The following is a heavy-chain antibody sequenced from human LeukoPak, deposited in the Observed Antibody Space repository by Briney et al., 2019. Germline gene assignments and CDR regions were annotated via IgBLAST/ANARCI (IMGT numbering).Heavy chain of an antibody. CDR1: GFTFSSYA. D-gene: IGHD6-13*01. CDR2: ISGSGGST. V-gene: IGHV3-23*01. J-gene: IGHJ6*02. Sequence: GGSLRLSCAASGFTFSSYAMSWVRQAPGKGLEWVSAISGSGGSTYYADSVKGRFTISRDNSKNTLYLQMNSLRAEDTAVYYCATSGGAVAGYHPDYYYYYGMDVWGQGTTVTVSS. CDR3: ATSGGAVAGYHPDYYYYYGMDV.